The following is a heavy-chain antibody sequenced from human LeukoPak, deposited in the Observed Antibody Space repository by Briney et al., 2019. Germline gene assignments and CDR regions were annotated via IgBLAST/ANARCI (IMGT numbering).Heavy chain of an antibody. J-gene: IGHJ3*02. D-gene: IGHD3-22*01. CDR3: ARGPLILYYYDSSANDAFDI. Sequence: GGSLRLSCAASGFTFSSYWMHWVRQAPGKGLVWVSRINSDGSSTSYADSVKGRFTISRDNSKNTLYLQMNSLRAEDTAVYYCARGPLILYYYDSSANDAFDIWGQGTMVTVSS. CDR1: GFTFSSYW. CDR2: INSDGSST. V-gene: IGHV3-74*01.